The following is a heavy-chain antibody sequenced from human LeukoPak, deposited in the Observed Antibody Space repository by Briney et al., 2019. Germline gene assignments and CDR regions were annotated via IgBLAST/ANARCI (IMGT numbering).Heavy chain of an antibody. J-gene: IGHJ4*02. Sequence: GASVKVSCKASGYTFTSYYMQWVRQAPGQGLEWMGIINPSGGSTSYAQKFQGRVTMTRDASTSTVYMDLSSLRSEDTAVYYCAREGRKDGGENDSSLDYWGQGTLVTVSS. CDR2: INPSGGST. CDR3: AREGRKDGGENDSSLDY. CDR1: GYTFTSYY. D-gene: IGHD4-23*01. V-gene: IGHV1-46*01.